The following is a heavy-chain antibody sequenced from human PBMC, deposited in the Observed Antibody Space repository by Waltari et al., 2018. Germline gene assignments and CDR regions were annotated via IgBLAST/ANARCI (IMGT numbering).Heavy chain of an antibody. V-gene: IGHV4-59*08. CDR2: MYYSGSP. Sequence: QVQLQESGPGLVKPSETLALTCTVSGDSISNTFCGWIRQAPGGGLDWIGFMYYSGSPYYNPSLGSRVTISVDRAQNQLSLKLTSATAADTAVYYCARLLGDGALDVWGHGTKVTVSS. CDR1: GDSISNTF. D-gene: IGHD3-16*01. CDR3: ARLLGDGALDV. J-gene: IGHJ3*01.